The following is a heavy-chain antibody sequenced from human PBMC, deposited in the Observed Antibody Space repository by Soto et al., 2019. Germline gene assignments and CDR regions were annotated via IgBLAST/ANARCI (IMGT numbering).Heavy chain of an antibody. V-gene: IGHV3-7*03. Sequence: EVQLVESGGGLVQPGGSLRLSCADSGFTFSSSWMSWVRQAPGKGPEWVANINRDGSQRSYVDSVKGRFTISRDNAKNSLYLQMNSLRADDTAVYYCAIVSMSSSSHNWFAPWGQGTLVTVCS. D-gene: IGHD3-22*01. CDR1: GFTFSSSW. CDR3: AIVSMSSSSHNWFAP. J-gene: IGHJ5*02. CDR2: INRDGSQR.